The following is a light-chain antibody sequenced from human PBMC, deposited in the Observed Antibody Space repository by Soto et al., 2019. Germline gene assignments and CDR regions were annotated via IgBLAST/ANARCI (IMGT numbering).Light chain of an antibody. Sequence: QSALTQPASVSGSPGQSITISCTGTSSDVGGSNYVSWFQQYPGKAPKLIIYEVSNRPSGISNRFSGSKSANTASLTISGLQAEDEADYYCDSYTNIDTVVFGGGTQLTVL. CDR1: SSDVGGSNY. CDR2: EVS. J-gene: IGLJ2*01. V-gene: IGLV2-14*01. CDR3: DSYTNIDTVV.